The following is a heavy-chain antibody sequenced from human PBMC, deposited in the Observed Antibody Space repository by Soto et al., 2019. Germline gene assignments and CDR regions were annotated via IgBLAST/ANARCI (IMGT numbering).Heavy chain of an antibody. Sequence: EVQLLESGGGLVQPGGSLRLSCAASGFTFSSYAMSWVRQAPGKGLEWVSAISGSGGSTYYADSVKGRVTIPRDNSKNTLYLQMNSPRAEDTAVYHCASEDVLLRFGELTHHKPEYWGQGTLVTVSS. CDR2: ISGSGGST. V-gene: IGHV3-23*01. CDR1: GFTFSSYA. CDR3: ASEDVLLRFGELTHHKPEY. J-gene: IGHJ4*02. D-gene: IGHD3-10*01.